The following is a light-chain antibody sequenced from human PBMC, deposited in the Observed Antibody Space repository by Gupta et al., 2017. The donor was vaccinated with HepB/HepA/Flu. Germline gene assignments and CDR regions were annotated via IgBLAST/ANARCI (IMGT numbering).Light chain of an antibody. CDR3: QQYGSSPGT. CDR1: QSVSSSY. Sequence: DIVLTQSTATLSLSPGERATLSCRASQSVSSSYVAWYQKKPGPARRLLIDAASSRATGTPERFSGSGSGTDFTLTISRLAPDVFAVYYCQQYGSSPGTFGQGTKVEIK. V-gene: IGKV3-20*01. J-gene: IGKJ1*01. CDR2: AAS.